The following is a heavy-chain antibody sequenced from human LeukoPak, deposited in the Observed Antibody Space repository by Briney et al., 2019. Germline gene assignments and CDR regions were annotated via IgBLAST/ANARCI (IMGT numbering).Heavy chain of an antibody. CDR3: ARDSGSYPNYFDY. Sequence: PSGTLSLTCTVSGGSISSGGYYWSWIRQHPGKGLEWIGYIYYSGSTYYNPSLKSRVTISVDTSKNQFSLKLSSVTAADTAVYYCARDSGSYPNYFDYWGQGTLVTVSS. CDR2: IYYSGST. V-gene: IGHV4-31*03. J-gene: IGHJ4*02. D-gene: IGHD1-26*01. CDR1: GGSISSGGYY.